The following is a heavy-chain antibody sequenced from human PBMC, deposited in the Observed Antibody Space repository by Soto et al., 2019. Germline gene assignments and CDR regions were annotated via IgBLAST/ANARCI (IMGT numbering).Heavy chain of an antibody. CDR2: ISSSSSYI. CDR1: GFTFSSYS. J-gene: IGHJ6*03. Sequence: GGSLRLSCAASGFTFSSYSMNWVRQAPGKGLEWVSSISSSSSYIYYADSVKGRFTISRDNAKNSLYLQMNSLRAEDTAVYYCARVVSCSGRTCPHYYMDVWGKGTTVTVSS. V-gene: IGHV3-21*01. D-gene: IGHD2-15*01. CDR3: ARVVSCSGRTCPHYYMDV.